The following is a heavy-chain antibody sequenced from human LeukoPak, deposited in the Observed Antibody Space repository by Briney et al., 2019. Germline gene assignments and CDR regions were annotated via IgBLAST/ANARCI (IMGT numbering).Heavy chain of an antibody. J-gene: IGHJ5*02. CDR3: ARDGQSLAGRYGSGSYYNVHRWFDP. CDR1: GGSISSGDYY. CDR2: IYYSGST. D-gene: IGHD3-10*01. V-gene: IGHV4-61*08. Sequence: KPSETLSLTCTVSGGSISSGDYYWSWIRQPPGKGLEWIGYIYYSGSTNYNPSLKSRVTISVDTSKNQFSLKLSSVTAADTAVYYCARDGQSLAGRYGSGSYYNVHRWFDPWGQGTLVTVSS.